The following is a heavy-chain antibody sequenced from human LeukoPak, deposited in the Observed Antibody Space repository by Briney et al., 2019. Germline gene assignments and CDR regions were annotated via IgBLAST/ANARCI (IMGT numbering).Heavy chain of an antibody. CDR3: AKDTYYYDTGGPVDP. CDR1: GFTFSSYA. V-gene: IGHV3-64D*09. J-gene: IGHJ5*02. Sequence: PGGSLRLSCSTSGFTFSSYAMHWVRQAPGKGLKYVSAISTDGGHTYYADSVKGRFTISRDNSKNTLYLQMSSLRAEDTAVYYCAKDTYYYDTGGPVDPWGQGTLVTVSS. D-gene: IGHD3-22*01. CDR2: ISTDGGHT.